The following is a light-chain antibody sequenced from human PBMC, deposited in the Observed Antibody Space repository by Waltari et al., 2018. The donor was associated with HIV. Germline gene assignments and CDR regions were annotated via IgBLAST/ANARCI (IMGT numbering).Light chain of an antibody. V-gene: IGLV2-8*01. CDR2: EVN. CDR1: SDDIGGYNY. CDR3: SSFAGSNAVV. J-gene: IGLJ2*01. Sequence: QSALTQPPSASGSLGQSVTISCSGTSDDIGGYNYVFWYQQYPAKAPKLLIYEVNKRPSGVADRFAGSKSLSTASLTGSALQAEDEAHYFCSSFAGSNAVVFGGGTKLTVL.